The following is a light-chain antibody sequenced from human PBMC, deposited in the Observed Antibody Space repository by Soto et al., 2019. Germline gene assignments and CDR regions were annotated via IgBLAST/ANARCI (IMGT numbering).Light chain of an antibody. CDR3: QQHNNWPLT. V-gene: IGKV3D-15*01. Sequence: EIVLTQSPGTLSLSPGERATLSCRASQSVSSSNLAWYQQKPGQVPRLLMYRISARATGIPARFSGSGSGTEFTLTISSLQSEDAAVYYCQQHNNWPLTFGGGTKVDI. CDR1: QSVSSSN. J-gene: IGKJ4*01. CDR2: RIS.